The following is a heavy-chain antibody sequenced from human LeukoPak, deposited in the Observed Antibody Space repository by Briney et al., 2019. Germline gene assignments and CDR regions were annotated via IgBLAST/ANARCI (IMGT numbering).Heavy chain of an antibody. CDR2: IKQDGSEK. V-gene: IGHV3-7*01. CDR3: ARAKDKCFNP. Sequence: GGSLRLSCAASGFTFSSSWVSWVRQAPGKGLEWVAEIKQDGSEKFYVDSVKGRFTISRDNAKNSLYLEMNSLRNEDTAVYHCARAKDKCFNPWGQGTLVTVSS. J-gene: IGHJ5*02. CDR1: GFTFSSSW.